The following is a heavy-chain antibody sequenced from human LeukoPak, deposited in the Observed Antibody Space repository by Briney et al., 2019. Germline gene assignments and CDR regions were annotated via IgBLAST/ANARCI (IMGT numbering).Heavy chain of an antibody. Sequence: SETLSLTCTVSGGSVSSSHYWGWIRQPPGKGLEWIGSIYYGGSTYYNASLRSRVTTSVDTSKNQFSLKLSSVTAADTAVYYCARDRSAAPPDYWGQGTLVTVSS. CDR3: ARDRSAAPPDY. CDR2: IYYGGST. D-gene: IGHD6-13*01. V-gene: IGHV4-39*07. CDR1: GGSVSSSHY. J-gene: IGHJ4*02.